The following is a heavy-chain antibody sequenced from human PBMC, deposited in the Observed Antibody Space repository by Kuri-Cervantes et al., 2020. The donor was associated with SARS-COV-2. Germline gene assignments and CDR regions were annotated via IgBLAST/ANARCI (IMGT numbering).Heavy chain of an antibody. CDR2: ISGSGGST. D-gene: IGHD3-3*01. J-gene: IGHJ4*02. V-gene: IGHV3-23*01. CDR1: GFTFSSYS. Sequence: GESLKISCAASGFTFSSYSMNWVRQAPGKGLEWVSAISGSGGSTYYADSVKGRFTISRDNSKNTLYLQMNSLRAEDTAVYYCAKFGYYDFWSGYHDYWGQGTLVTVSS. CDR3: AKFGYYDFWSGYHDY.